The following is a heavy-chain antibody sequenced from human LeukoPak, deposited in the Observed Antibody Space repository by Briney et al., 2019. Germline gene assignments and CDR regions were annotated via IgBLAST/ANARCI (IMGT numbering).Heavy chain of an antibody. CDR1: GFTFSSYS. Sequence: GGSLRLSCAASGFTFSSYSMNWVRQAPGKELEWVSSISSSSSYIYYADSVKGRFTISRDNAKNSLYLQMNSLRAEDTAVYYCARDLLLWFGESKLFDYWGQGTLVTVSS. CDR2: ISSSSSYI. D-gene: IGHD3-10*01. CDR3: ARDLLLWFGESKLFDY. J-gene: IGHJ4*02. V-gene: IGHV3-21*01.